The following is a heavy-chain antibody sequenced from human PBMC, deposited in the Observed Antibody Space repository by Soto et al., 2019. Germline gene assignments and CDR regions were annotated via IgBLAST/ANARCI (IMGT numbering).Heavy chain of an antibody. Sequence: EMQLLESGGGLVQPGGSLRLSCAASGFTFSSYPMSWVRQPPGKGLEWVSGTSGSGDSTYYADSVKGRFTIYRDNSKNTLYLQMNSLRAEDTAVYYCAKANGDSTRRWYYRMDVWGQGTTLTVSS. CDR1: GFTFSSYP. D-gene: IGHD7-27*01. J-gene: IGHJ6*02. CDR2: TSGSGDST. CDR3: AKANGDSTRRWYYRMDV. V-gene: IGHV3-23*01.